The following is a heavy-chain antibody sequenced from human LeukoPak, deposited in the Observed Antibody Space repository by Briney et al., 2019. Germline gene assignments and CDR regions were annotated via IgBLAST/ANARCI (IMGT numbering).Heavy chain of an antibody. D-gene: IGHD6-13*01. V-gene: IGHV4-34*01. CDR3: ARGSVGQQQLDWFDP. Sequence: KPSETLSLTCAVYGGSFSGYYWSWIRQPPGKGLEWIGEINHSGSTNYNPSLKSRVTISVDTSKNRFSLKLSSVTAADTAVYYCARGSVGQQQLDWFDPWGQGTLVTVSS. J-gene: IGHJ5*02. CDR1: GGSFSGYY. CDR2: INHSGST.